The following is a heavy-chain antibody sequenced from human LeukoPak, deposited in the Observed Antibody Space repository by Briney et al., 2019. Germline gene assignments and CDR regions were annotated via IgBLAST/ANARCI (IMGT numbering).Heavy chain of an antibody. V-gene: IGHV1-69*06. Sequence: SVKVSCKASGGTFSSYAVNWVRQAPGQGLEWVGRIIPIFVTPDYAQKFQGRVTITADKSTSTAYMELSSLKSEDTAVYYCVRGVAGNVYWGQGTLVTVSS. CDR2: IIPIFVTP. J-gene: IGHJ4*02. CDR1: GGTFSSYA. CDR3: VRGVAGNVY. D-gene: IGHD6-19*01.